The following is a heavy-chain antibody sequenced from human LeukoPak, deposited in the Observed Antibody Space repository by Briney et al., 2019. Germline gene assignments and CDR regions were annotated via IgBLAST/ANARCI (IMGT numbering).Heavy chain of an antibody. CDR2: IHTNTGDP. V-gene: IGHV7-4-1*02. J-gene: IGHJ4*02. CDR3: ARLGGDS. CDR1: GYSFTSDA. Sequence: ASVKVSCKASGYSFTSDAMNWVRQAPGQGLEFMGRIHTNTGDPTYAQGFTGRFVFSMDTSVSTAYLQINSLKAADTGIYFCARLGGDSWGQGTLVIVSS. D-gene: IGHD3-16*01.